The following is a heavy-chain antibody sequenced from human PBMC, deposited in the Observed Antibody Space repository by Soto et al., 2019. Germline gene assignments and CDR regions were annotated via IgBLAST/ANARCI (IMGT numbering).Heavy chain of an antibody. CDR2: ITPDNGGT. J-gene: IGHJ4*02. Sequence: QVKLVQSGSGGKKPGASVRFSCKAFGFTFTGHYMYWVRQAFGQGLEWMGWITPDNGGTSYAQKFQGRVTMTTDTSTSRVYMELSRLTTDDTAVYYCAREVGKVRYSSSSCDYWGQGSLVTAST. CDR1: GFTFTGHY. D-gene: IGHD6-6*01. V-gene: IGHV1-2*02. CDR3: AREVGKVRYSSSSCDY.